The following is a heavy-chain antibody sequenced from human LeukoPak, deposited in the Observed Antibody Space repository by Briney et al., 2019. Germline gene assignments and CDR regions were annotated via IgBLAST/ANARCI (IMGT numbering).Heavy chain of an antibody. D-gene: IGHD3-22*01. V-gene: IGHV3-23*01. CDR2: ISGSGGST. J-gene: IGHJ4*02. Sequence: PRGSLRLSCAASGFTFSSYAMSWVRQAPGKGLEWVSAISGSGGSTYYADSVKGRFTISRDNSKNTLYLQMNSLRAEDTAVYYCAKDVTVVVITIDYWGQGTLVTVSS. CDR1: GFTFSSYA. CDR3: AKDVTVVVITIDY.